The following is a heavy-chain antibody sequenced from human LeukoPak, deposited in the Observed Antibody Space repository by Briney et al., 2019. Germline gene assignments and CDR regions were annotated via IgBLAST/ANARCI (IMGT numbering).Heavy chain of an antibody. D-gene: IGHD3-3*01. V-gene: IGHV1-69*13. CDR2: IIPIFGTA. Sequence: SVKVSCKASGGTFSSYAISWVRQAPGQGLEWMGGIIPIFGTANYAQKFQGRVTITADESTSTAYMELSSLRSEDTAVYYCARDSRITIFGVVSSGYSMDVWGQGTTVTVSS. CDR3: ARDSRITIFGVVSSGYSMDV. J-gene: IGHJ6*02. CDR1: GGTFSSYA.